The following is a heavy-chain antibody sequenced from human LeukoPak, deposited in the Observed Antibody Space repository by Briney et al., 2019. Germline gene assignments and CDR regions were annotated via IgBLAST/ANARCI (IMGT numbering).Heavy chain of an antibody. J-gene: IGHJ4*02. CDR3: ARDFIGEEYSSSNFDY. CDR1: GGSISSYY. D-gene: IGHD6-6*01. CDR2: IYYSGST. Sequence: PSETLSLTCTVSGGSISSYYWSWIRQPPGKGLEWIGYIYYSGSTNYNPSLKSRVTISVDTSKNQFSLKLSSVTAADTAVYYCARDFIGEEYSSSNFDYWGQGTLVTVSS. V-gene: IGHV4-59*01.